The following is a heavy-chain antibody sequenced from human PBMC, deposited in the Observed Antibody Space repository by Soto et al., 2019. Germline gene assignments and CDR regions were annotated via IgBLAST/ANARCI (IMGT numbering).Heavy chain of an antibody. V-gene: IGHV4-31*01. CDR1: GASISSGGDY. CDR2: IYYSGIS. CDR3: ARTEWIQLWFDY. D-gene: IGHD5-18*01. J-gene: IGHJ4*02. Sequence: QVQLLESGPGLVKPSQTLSLICNVSGASISSGGDYWSWIRQRPGGGLEWLGFIYYSGISHYNPSLKSQATISVDTSKNQFSLKLISVTAADTTVYYCARTEWIQLWFDYWGQGALVTVS.